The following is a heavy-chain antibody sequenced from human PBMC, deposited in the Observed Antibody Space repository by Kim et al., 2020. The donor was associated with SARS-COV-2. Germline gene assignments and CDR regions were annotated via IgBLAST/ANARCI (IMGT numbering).Heavy chain of an antibody. J-gene: IGHJ3*02. CDR3: ARNFDI. CDR2: VSGDGTTT. CDR1: GFTFRSYW. Sequence: GGSLRLSCAASGFTFRSYWMHWVRQTPGKGLVWVSRVSGDGTTTSYADSVKGRFTISRNSAKNTLYLQMNSLRAEDTAVYYCARNFDIWGQGTMVTVSS. V-gene: IGHV3-74*01.